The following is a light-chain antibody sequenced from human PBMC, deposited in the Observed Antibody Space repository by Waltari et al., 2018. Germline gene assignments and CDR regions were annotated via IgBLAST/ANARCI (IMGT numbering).Light chain of an antibody. Sequence: CSGSISDIGLFKVVSWFQQYPGKPPRLIIYEVNNRPPGISDRFSATKSGNVASLTISGLQADDEADYYCCSFASSSTYVSGSGTTVPVL. V-gene: IGLV2-23*02. CDR2: EVN. CDR3: CSFASSSTYV. CDR1: ISDIGLFKV. J-gene: IGLJ1*01.